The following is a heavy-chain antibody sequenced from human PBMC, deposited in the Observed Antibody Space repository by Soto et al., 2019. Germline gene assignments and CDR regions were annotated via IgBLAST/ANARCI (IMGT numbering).Heavy chain of an antibody. D-gene: IGHD4-4*01. CDR1: GFTFSSYW. V-gene: IGHV3-7*01. CDR3: ARRTTVTYPPEYNWFDP. Sequence: GGSLRLSCAASGFTFSSYWMIWVRQAPGKGLEWVANIKQDGSEKYYVDSVKGRFTISRDNAKNSLYLQMNSLRAEDTAVYYCARRTTVTYPPEYNWFDPWGQGTLVTVSS. J-gene: IGHJ5*02. CDR2: IKQDGSEK.